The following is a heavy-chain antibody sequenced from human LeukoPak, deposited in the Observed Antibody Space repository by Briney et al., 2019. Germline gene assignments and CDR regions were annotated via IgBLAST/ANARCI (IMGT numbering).Heavy chain of an antibody. V-gene: IGHV3-72*01. CDR2: IRNKANRYTT. CDR1: GYIFSDYY. Sequence: GGSLRLSCVGSGYIFSDYYIDWVRQAPGKGLEWVGRIRNKANRYTTEYAASVKGRLIISRDDLKKSVYLQMNSLKTDDTAVYYCARSPDTGEIVFDIWGQGTMVTVSS. D-gene: IGHD7-27*01. CDR3: ARSPDTGEIVFDI. J-gene: IGHJ3*02.